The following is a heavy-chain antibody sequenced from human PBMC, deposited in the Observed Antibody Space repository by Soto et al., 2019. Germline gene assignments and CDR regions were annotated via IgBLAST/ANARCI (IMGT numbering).Heavy chain of an antibody. CDR1: GYTFTSYD. CDR3: AVPLRYNWNVFDY. D-gene: IGHD1-20*01. V-gene: IGHV1-8*01. J-gene: IGHJ4*02. CDR2: MNPNSGNT. Sequence: ASVKVSCKASGYTFTSYDINWVRQATGQGLEWMGWMNPNSGNTGYAQKFQGRVTMTRNTSISTAYMELNSLRSEDTAVYYCAVPLRYNWNVFDYWGQGTLVTVSS.